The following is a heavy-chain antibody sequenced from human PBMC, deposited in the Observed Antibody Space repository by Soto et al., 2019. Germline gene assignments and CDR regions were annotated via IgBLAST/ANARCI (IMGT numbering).Heavy chain of an antibody. V-gene: IGHV1-2*04. D-gene: IGHD3-9*01. J-gene: IGHJ3*02. CDR3: ARAPDFYILTGYSPDAFYI. CDR1: GYTFTGYY. Sequence: ASVKVSCKASGYTFTGYYMHWVRQAPGQGLEWMGWINPNSGGTNYAQKFRGWVTMTRDTSISTAYMELSRLRSDDTAVYYCARAPDFYILTGYSPDAFYIWGQGSMVPVSS. CDR2: INPNSGGT.